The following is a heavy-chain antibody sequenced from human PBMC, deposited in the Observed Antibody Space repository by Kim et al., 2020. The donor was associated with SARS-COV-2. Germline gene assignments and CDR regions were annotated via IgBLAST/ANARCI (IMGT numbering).Heavy chain of an antibody. CDR2: ISSSSSYI. Sequence: GGSLRLSCAASGFTFSSYSMNWVRQAPGKGLEWVSSISSSSSYIYYADSVKGRFTISRDNAKNSLYLQMNSLRAEDTAVYYCASIGVAAGTNWFDPWGQGTLVTVSS. V-gene: IGHV3-21*01. CDR3: ASIGVAAGTNWFDP. D-gene: IGHD3-3*01. CDR1: GFTFSSYS. J-gene: IGHJ5*02.